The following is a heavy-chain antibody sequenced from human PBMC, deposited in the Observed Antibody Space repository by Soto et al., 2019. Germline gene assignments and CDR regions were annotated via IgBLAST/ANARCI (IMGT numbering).Heavy chain of an antibody. V-gene: IGHV1-69*01. Sequence: QEQLVQSGAEVKEPGSSVKVSCKASGGLSSSYAISWVRQAPGQGLEWMGGIIPVFATAYYAQKFQGRVTITADESTNTAYMGLSSLRSEDTAMYYCARGGSGYVWFNEFWGQGSLVTVSS. D-gene: IGHD3-22*01. J-gene: IGHJ4*02. CDR2: IIPVFATA. CDR3: ARGGSGYVWFNEF. CDR1: GGLSSSYA.